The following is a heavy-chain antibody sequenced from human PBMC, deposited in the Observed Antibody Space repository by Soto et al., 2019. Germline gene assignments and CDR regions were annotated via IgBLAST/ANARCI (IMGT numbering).Heavy chain of an antibody. D-gene: IGHD3-16*01. CDR2: IYWDDDK. CDR1: GFSLITSGVG. Sequence: QITLKESGPSLVKPTQTLTLTCTIPGFSLITSGVGVGWIRQPPGKALEWLALIYWDDDKRYSPSLKGRLTITKDTSKNQVVLTMTNMDPVDTATYYCAHIVTGCFTWGRGALVTVSS. V-gene: IGHV2-5*02. CDR3: AHIVTGCFT. J-gene: IGHJ5*02.